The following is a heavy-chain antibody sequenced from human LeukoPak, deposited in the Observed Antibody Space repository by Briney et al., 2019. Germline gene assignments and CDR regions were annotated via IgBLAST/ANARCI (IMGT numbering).Heavy chain of an antibody. Sequence: PGGSLRLSCATSGFIFRGYAMTWVRQAPGKGLEWVSTIGGSGFSTYYADSVKGRFTISRDNSKNTLYLQMSSLRAEDAAVYYCAKPAVGSGGSCYRAYYFDYWGQGTLVTVSS. CDR1: GFIFRGYA. D-gene: IGHD2-15*01. CDR2: IGGSGFST. V-gene: IGHV3-23*01. J-gene: IGHJ4*02. CDR3: AKPAVGSGGSCYRAYYFDY.